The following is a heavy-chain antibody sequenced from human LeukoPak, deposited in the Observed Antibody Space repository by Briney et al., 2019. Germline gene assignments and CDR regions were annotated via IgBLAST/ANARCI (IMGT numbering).Heavy chain of an antibody. CDR3: ARGVVGSYYYYYYMDV. V-gene: IGHV1-18*01. D-gene: IGHD3-3*01. CDR2: INAYNGNT. CDR1: GYTFTSYG. Sequence: GASVKVSCKGSGYTFTSYGISWVRQAPGQGLEWMGWINAYNGNTNYAQRLQGRVTMTTDTSTSTAYMELRSLRSDDTAVYYCARGVVGSYYYYYYMDVWGKGATVTVSS. J-gene: IGHJ6*03.